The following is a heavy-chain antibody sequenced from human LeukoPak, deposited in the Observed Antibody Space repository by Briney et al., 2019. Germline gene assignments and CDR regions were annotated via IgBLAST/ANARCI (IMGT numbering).Heavy chain of an antibody. V-gene: IGHV1-18*01. CDR3: ASSYCSGGSCYSLGDY. J-gene: IGHJ4*02. D-gene: IGHD2-15*01. CDR1: GYTFTSYG. Sequence: ASVKVSCKASGYTFTSYGISWVRQAPGQGLEWMGWISAYNGNTNYAQKLQGRVTMTTDTSTSTAYMELRSLRSDDTAVYYCASSYCSGGSCYSLGDYWGQGTLVTVSS. CDR2: ISAYNGNT.